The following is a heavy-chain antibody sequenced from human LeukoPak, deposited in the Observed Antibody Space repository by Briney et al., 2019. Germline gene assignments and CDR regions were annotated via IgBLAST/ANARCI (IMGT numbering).Heavy chain of an antibody. V-gene: IGHV1-69*13. CDR2: IIPIFGTA. CDR1: RGTFSSYA. Sequence: GASVKVSCKASRGTFSSYAISWVRQAPGQGLEWMGGIIPIFGTANYAQKFQGRVTITADESTSTAYMELSSLRSEDTAVYYCARFPTLRDYYYYMDVWGKGTTVTVSS. D-gene: IGHD3-16*01. J-gene: IGHJ6*03. CDR3: ARFPTLRDYYYYMDV.